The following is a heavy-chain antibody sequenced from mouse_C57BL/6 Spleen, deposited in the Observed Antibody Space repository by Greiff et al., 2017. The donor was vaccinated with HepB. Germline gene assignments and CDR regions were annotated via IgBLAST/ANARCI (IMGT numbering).Heavy chain of an antibody. Sequence: QVQLQQSWAALAHSRAPVKQSCNASGYTFTSYWMHWVKQRPGQGLEWIGYINPSSGYTKYNQKFKDKATLTADKSSSTAYMQLSSLTYEGSAVYCCARRTSYYAIRCWGQGTSVTVSS. CDR1: GYTFTSYW. CDR2: INPSSGYT. J-gene: IGHJ4*01. CDR3: ARRTSYYAIRC. D-gene: IGHD3-3*01. V-gene: IGHV1-7*01.